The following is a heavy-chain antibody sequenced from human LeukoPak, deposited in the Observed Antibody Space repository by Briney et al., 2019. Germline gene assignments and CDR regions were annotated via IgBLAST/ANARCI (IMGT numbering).Heavy chain of an antibody. D-gene: IGHD6-13*01. J-gene: IGHJ4*02. CDR1: GXTFSSYA. Sequence: GGSLRLSCAASGXTFSSYAMTWVRQAPGKGLEWVAVISYDGSNKYYADSVKGRFTISRDNSKNTLYLQMNSLRAEDTAVYYCARDGKIAAAGTFDYWGQGTLVTVSS. V-gene: IGHV3-30-3*01. CDR2: ISYDGSNK. CDR3: ARDGKIAAAGTFDY.